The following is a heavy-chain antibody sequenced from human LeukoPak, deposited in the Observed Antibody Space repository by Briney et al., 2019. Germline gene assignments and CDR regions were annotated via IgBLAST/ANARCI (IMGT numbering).Heavy chain of an antibody. J-gene: IGHJ4*01. CDR3: ARDGTAAGLYFDL. CDR2: IKQDGGEK. V-gene: IGHV3-7*01. CDR1: GFTFSSYW. Sequence: PGGSLRLSCAVSGFTFSSYWRNWVRQAPGKGLEWVASIKQDGGEKSYVDSVKGRFTISRDNAKNSLYLQMSSLRAEDTAVYYCARDGTAAGLYFDLWGQGTLVTVSS. D-gene: IGHD6-13*01.